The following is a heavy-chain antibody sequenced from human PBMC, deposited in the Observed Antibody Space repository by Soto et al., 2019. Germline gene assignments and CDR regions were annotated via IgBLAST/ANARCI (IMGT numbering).Heavy chain of an antibody. J-gene: IGHJ4*02. CDR3: AGRIAVAGTLAY. D-gene: IGHD6-19*01. CDR2: ISGSGGST. V-gene: IGHV3-23*01. Sequence: LRLSCAAPGLTFSNYAMSWVRQAPGKGLEWVSAISGSGGSTFYADSVKGRFTISRDNSKNTLYLQMNSLRAEDTAVYFCAGRIAVAGTLAYWGQGTLVTVSS. CDR1: GLTFSNYA.